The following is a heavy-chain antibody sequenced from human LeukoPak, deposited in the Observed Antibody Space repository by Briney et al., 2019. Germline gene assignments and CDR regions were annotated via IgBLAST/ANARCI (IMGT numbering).Heavy chain of an antibody. D-gene: IGHD3-10*01. CDR1: GFTFSSYW. J-gene: IGHJ4*02. V-gene: IGHV3-74*01. Sequence: QPGGSLRLSCAASGFTFSSYWMHWVRQAPGKGLVWVSRIHSDGSSTTYADSVKGRFTISRDNAKNTLYLQTNSLRAEDTAVYYCAREKEEVAAYYYGSGTDYWGQGTLVTVSS. CDR2: IHSDGSST. CDR3: AREKEEVAAYYYGSGTDY.